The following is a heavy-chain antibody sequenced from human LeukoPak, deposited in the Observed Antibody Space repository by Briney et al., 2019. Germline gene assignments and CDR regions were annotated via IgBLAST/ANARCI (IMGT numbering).Heavy chain of an antibody. Sequence: GGSLRLSCGASGFTFSSYSMNWVRQAPGKGLEWVSYISSSSSTIYYADSVKGRFTISRDNAKNSLYLQMNSLRAEDTAVYYCARGKYYYDSSGYVDYWGQGTLVTVSS. CDR1: GFTFSSYS. D-gene: IGHD3-22*01. J-gene: IGHJ4*02. V-gene: IGHV3-48*04. CDR3: ARGKYYYDSSGYVDY. CDR2: ISSSSSTI.